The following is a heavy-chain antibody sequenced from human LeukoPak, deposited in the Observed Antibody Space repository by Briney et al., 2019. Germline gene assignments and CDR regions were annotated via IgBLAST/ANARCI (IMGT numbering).Heavy chain of an antibody. CDR1: GYSFTSYS. Sequence: GDSLNISFKGSGYSFTSYSIGWVRQMPGKGLEWIGIIYPVDSDTRYSTSFQAQSTTPADKSISTAYLHCTSLKALNTPRYYCARLMRYCSGGSCYSHYYYMDVWGKGTTVTISS. J-gene: IGHJ6*03. V-gene: IGHV5-51*01. CDR3: ARLMRYCSGGSCYSHYYYMDV. D-gene: IGHD2-15*01. CDR2: IYPVDSDT.